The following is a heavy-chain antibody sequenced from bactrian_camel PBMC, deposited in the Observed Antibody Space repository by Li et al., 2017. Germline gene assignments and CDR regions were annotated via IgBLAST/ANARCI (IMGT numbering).Heavy chain of an antibody. V-gene: IGHV3S40*01. CDR1: GYTYSSYC. D-gene: IGHD1*01. CDR2: LDIDGSIT. Sequence: EVQLVESGGGSVLAGGSLRLSCAASGYTYSSYCMGWFRQAPGKEREGVAALDIDGSITYADSVKGRFTISRDTAKNSVYLQMNSLTSEDTALYYCATDWPSPGGGDWYFGIGQLGQGTQVTIS. J-gene: IGHJ4*01.